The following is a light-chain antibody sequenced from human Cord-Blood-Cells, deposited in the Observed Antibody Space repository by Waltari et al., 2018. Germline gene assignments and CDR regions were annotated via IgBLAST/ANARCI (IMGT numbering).Light chain of an antibody. J-gene: IGKJ2*01. Sequence: DIQMTQSPSTLSASVGERVTITCRASQSISSWLAWYQQKPGKAPKLLSYKASSLESGVPSRFSGSGSGTEFTLTISSLQPDDFATYYCQQYNSYSPYTFGQGTKLEIK. CDR3: QQYNSYSPYT. CDR1: QSISSW. CDR2: KAS. V-gene: IGKV1-5*03.